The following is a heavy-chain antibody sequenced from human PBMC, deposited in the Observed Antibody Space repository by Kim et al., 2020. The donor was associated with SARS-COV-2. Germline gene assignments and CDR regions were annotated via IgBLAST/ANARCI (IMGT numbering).Heavy chain of an antibody. CDR2: INHSGST. CDR3: ARGRGGTTVVTLGLGYYYYYGMDV. D-gene: IGHD4-17*01. Sequence: SETLSLNCAVYGGSFSGYYWSWIRQPPGKGLEWIGEINHSGSTNYNPSLKSRVTISVDTSKNQFSLKLSSVTAADTAVYYCARGRGGTTVVTLGLGYYYYYGMDVWGQGTTVTVSS. CDR1: GGSFSGYY. J-gene: IGHJ6*02. V-gene: IGHV4-34*01.